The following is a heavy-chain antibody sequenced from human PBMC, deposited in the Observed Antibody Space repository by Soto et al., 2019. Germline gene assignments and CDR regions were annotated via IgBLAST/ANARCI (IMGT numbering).Heavy chain of an antibody. J-gene: IGHJ4*02. CDR2: INHSGST. CDR3: ARGGLMVYARDFDY. V-gene: IGHV4-34*01. CDR1: GGAFSGYY. D-gene: IGHD2-8*01. Sequence: SETLSLTCAVYGGAFSGYYWSWIRQPPGKGLEWIGEINHSGSTNYNPSLKSRVTISVDTSKNQFSLKLSSVTAADTAVYYCARGGLMVYARDFDYWGQGTLVTVSS.